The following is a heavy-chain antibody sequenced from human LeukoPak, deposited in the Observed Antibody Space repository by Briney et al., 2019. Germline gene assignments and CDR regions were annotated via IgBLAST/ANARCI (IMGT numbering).Heavy chain of an antibody. D-gene: IGHD6-13*01. V-gene: IGHV4-34*01. CDR2: INHSGST. Sequence: SETLSLTCAVYGGSFSDYYWSWIRQPPGKGLEWIGEINHSGSTKYNPSLKSRLTISVNTSKNQYSLELNSVSAADTAVYYCARLRSGSSSWYDCWGQGTLVTVSS. CDR1: GGSFSDYY. CDR3: ARLRSGSSSWYDC. J-gene: IGHJ5*01.